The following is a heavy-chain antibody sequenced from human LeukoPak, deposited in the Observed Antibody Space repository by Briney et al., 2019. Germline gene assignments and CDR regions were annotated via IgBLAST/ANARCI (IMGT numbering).Heavy chain of an antibody. CDR2: INHSGST. D-gene: IGHD4-17*01. CDR3: ARGVDVATVTTSFDY. V-gene: IGHV4-34*01. J-gene: IGHJ4*02. CDR1: GGSFSGYC. Sequence: HSETLSLTCAVYGGSFSGYCWSWIRQPPGKGLEWIGEINHSGSTNYNPSLKSRVTISVDTSKNQFSLKLSSVTAADTAVYYCARGVDVATVTTSFDYWGQGTLVTVSS.